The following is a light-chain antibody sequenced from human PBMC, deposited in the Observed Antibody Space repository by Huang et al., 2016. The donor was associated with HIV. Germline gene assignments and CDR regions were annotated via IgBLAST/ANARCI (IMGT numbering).Light chain of an antibody. Sequence: EIVMTQSPATLSVSPGERATLSCRASQRVGSNLAWYQQKPGQAPRLLIFGASTRATGVPARCSGSGSGTEFTLTISTLQSEDFAVYYCQQYNAWRTFGQGTKVEIK. CDR1: QRVGSN. V-gene: IGKV3-15*01. CDR2: GAS. CDR3: QQYNAWRT. J-gene: IGKJ1*01.